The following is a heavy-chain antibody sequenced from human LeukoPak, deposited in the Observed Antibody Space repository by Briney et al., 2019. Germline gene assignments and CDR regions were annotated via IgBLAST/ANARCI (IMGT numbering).Heavy chain of an antibody. J-gene: IGHJ5*02. V-gene: IGHV3-66*01. CDR3: ATGDPGFA. CDR1: GFSVSSDY. CDR2: IYSGGST. D-gene: IGHD3-10*01. Sequence: GGSLTLSCAASGFSVSSDYRRWVRQAPGKGLEWVSIIYSGGSTYYEDSVKGRFTISRDNSKNTVYLQMESLRAEDTGVYYWATGDPGFAWGQGTLVTVSS.